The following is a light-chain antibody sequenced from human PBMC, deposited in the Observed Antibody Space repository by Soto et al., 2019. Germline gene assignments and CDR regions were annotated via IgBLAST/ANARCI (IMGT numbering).Light chain of an antibody. V-gene: IGKV3-20*01. CDR3: QQYGNSPLVT. Sequence: EIVLTQSPGTLSLSPGERATLSCRASQSVSSSYLAWYQQKPGQAPRLLIYGASSRDTGIPDRFSGSGSGTDFTLIISRLEPEDFAVNYCQQYGNSPLVTFGQGTRLEIK. CDR1: QSVSSSY. J-gene: IGKJ5*01. CDR2: GAS.